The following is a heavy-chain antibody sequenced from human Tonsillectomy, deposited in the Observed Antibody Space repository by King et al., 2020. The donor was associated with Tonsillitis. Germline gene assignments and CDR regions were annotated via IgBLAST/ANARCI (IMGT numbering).Heavy chain of an antibody. V-gene: IGHV3-23*04. J-gene: IGHJ4*02. D-gene: IGHD3-16*01. CDR1: GFTFNNYA. CDR3: ARERVGLMPIDY. CDR2: TSGSGGST. Sequence: VQLVESGGGLVQPGGSLRLSCTASGFTFNNYAMSWVRQAPGKGLEWVSATSGSGGSTYNADSVKGRFTISRDNSKNTLYLQMNSLRAEDTVVYYCARERVGLMPIDYWGQGTLVTVSS.